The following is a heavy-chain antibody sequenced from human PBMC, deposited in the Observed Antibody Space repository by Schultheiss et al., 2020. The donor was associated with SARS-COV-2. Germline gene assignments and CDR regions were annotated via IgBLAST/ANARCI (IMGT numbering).Heavy chain of an antibody. J-gene: IGHJ6*02. CDR2: IYTSGST. CDR1: GGSISSYY. Sequence: SETLSLTCTVSGGSISSYYWSWIRQPPGKGLEWIGRIYTSGSTNYNPSLKSRVTISVDKSKNQFSLKLSSVTAADTAVYYCARAQYYDTVGGYYYYGMDVWGQGTTVTVSS. D-gene: IGHD3-9*01. CDR3: ARAQYYDTVGGYYYYGMDV. V-gene: IGHV4-4*07.